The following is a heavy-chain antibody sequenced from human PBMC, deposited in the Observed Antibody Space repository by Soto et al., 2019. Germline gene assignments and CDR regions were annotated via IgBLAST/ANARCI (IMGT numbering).Heavy chain of an antibody. CDR3: ARLYCSGGSCYSFSMDV. CDR2: IIPILGIA. Sequence: GASVKVSCKASGGTFSSYTISWVRQAPGQGLEWMGGIIPILGIANYAQKLQGRVTITADKSTSTAYMELSSLRSEDTAVYYCARLYCSGGSCYSFSMDVWGKGTTVTVSS. CDR1: GGTFSSYT. D-gene: IGHD2-15*01. J-gene: IGHJ6*04. V-gene: IGHV1-69*10.